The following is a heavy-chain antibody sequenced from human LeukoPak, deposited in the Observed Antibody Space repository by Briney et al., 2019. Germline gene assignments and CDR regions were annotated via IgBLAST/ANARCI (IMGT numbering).Heavy chain of an antibody. CDR1: GFTFHHYS. Sequence: GGSLRLSCAASGFTFHHYSMHWVRQPPGKGLEWVSLISWDGGITYYADSVRGRFTISRDNGKNSLSLEMNSLRTEDTALYYCAKDSNTGGYSFGSWGQGTLVTVSS. V-gene: IGHV3-43*01. CDR2: ISWDGGIT. CDR3: AKDSNTGGYSFGS. D-gene: IGHD5-18*01. J-gene: IGHJ5*01.